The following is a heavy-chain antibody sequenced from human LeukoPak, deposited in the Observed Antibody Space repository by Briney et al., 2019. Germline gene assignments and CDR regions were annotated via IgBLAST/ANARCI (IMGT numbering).Heavy chain of an antibody. CDR2: INAGNGNT. CDR3: ARDRPGYCSSTSCYAGGANWFDP. J-gene: IGHJ5*02. CDR1: GYTFTSYA. D-gene: IGHD2-2*01. Sequence: ASVKVFCKASGYTFTSYAMHWVRQAPGQRLEWMGWINAGNGNTKYSQKFQGRVTITRDTSASTAYMELSSLRSEDTAVYYCARDRPGYCSSTSCYAGGANWFDPWGQGTLVTVSS. V-gene: IGHV1-3*01.